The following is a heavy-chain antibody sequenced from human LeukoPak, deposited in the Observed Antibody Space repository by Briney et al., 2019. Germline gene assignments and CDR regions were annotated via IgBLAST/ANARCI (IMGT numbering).Heavy chain of an antibody. J-gene: IGHJ4*02. Sequence: PSETLSLTCAVPGGCIRSGGYSWSWIRQPPGKGLEWIGYIYHSGSTYYNPSLKSRVTISVDRSKNQFSLKLSSVTAADTAVYYCARPPRGGGSFDYWGQGTLVTVSS. D-gene: IGHD3-16*01. V-gene: IGHV4-30-2*01. CDR3: ARPPRGGGSFDY. CDR1: GGCIRSGGYS. CDR2: IYHSGST.